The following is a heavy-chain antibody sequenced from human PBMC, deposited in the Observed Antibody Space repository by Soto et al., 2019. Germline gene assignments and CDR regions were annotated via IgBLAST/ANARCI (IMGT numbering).Heavy chain of an antibody. CDR2: INPSGGST. CDR1: GHTFTSYY. D-gene: IGHD4-4*01. J-gene: IGHJ4*02. V-gene: IGHV1-46*01. Sequence: ASVKVSCKASGHTFTSYYMHWVRQAPGQGLEWMGIINPSGGSTSYAQKFQGRVTMTRDTSTSTVYMELSSLRSEDTAVYYCARQSGHSSMANYFDYWGQGTLVTVSS. CDR3: ARQSGHSSMANYFDY.